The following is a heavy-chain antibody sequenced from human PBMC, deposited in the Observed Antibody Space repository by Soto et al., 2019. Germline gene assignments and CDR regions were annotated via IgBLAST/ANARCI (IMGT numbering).Heavy chain of an antibody. CDR2: IRSSHRTI. Sequence: EVQLVESGGGLVQPGGSMRLSCSVSGFSFSTYSMNWVRQAPGKGLEWVSYIRSSHRTIYYADSVKGRFTISSDNAENSLYLQMNSLRSEDTAVYYCARDSAFSFDYWGQGALVTVSS. CDR1: GFSFSTYS. J-gene: IGHJ4*02. V-gene: IGHV3-48*01. CDR3: ARDSAFSFDY.